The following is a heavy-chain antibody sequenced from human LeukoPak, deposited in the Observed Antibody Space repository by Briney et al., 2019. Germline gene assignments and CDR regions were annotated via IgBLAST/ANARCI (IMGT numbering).Heavy chain of an antibody. CDR1: GGSISSYY. Sequence: SETLSLTCTVSGGSISSYYWSWIRQPPGKGLEWIGYIYYSGSTNYNPSLKSRVTISVDTSKNQFSLKLSSVTAADTAVYYCARVSESAADNYFDYWGQGTLVTVSS. CDR2: IYYSGST. CDR3: ARVSESAADNYFDY. J-gene: IGHJ4*02. V-gene: IGHV4-59*01. D-gene: IGHD6-25*01.